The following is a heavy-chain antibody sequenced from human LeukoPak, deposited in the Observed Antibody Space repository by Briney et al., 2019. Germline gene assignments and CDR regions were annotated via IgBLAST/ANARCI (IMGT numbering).Heavy chain of an antibody. CDR2: IYPGDSNS. J-gene: IGHJ4*02. V-gene: IGHV5-51*01. CDR1: GYGFTSYW. CDR3: ARRAHSGAMITLDY. D-gene: IGHD5-12*01. Sequence: GEPLKISCRGSGYGFTSYWIVWVRQMPGKRLAWPGVIYPGDSNSRYSPSFQGQVTISADNSISTAYLQWSSLKASDTAMYYCARRAHSGAMITLDYWGQGTLVTVSS.